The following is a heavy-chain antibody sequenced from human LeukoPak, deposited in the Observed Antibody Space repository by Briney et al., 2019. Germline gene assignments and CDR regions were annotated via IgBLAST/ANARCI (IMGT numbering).Heavy chain of an antibody. V-gene: IGHV3-7*04. CDR3: ARDYFYPMDV. Sequence: GGSLRLSCAASGFAFGSYWMSWVRQAPGKGLEWVANIKHDGSEKYYVDSVKGRFTISRDNAKNSLYLQMNGLRAEDTAVYYCARDYFYPMDVWGQGTTVTVSS. J-gene: IGHJ6*02. CDR1: GFAFGSYW. CDR2: IKHDGSEK.